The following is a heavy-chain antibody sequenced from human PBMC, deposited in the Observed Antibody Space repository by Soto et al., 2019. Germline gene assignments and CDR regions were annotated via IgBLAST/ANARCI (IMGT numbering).Heavy chain of an antibody. D-gene: IGHD6-19*01. CDR1: GFTFDDYA. CDR3: AKDTGRGGSGWYSDYYYYGMDV. J-gene: IGHJ6*02. V-gene: IGHV3-9*01. CDR2: ISWNSGSI. Sequence: PRGSLRLSCAASGFTFDDYAMHWVRQAPGKGLEWVSGISWNSGSIGYADSVKGRFTISRDNAKNSLYLQMNSLRAEDTALYYCAKDTGRGGSGWYSDYYYYGMDVWGQGTTVTVSS.